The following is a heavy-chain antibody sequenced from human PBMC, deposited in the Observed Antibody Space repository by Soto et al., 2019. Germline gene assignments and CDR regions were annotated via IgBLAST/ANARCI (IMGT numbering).Heavy chain of an antibody. V-gene: IGHV4-59*01. Sequence: QVQLQESGPGLVKPSETLSLTCTVSGGSISSYYWSWIRQPPGKGLEWIGYIYYSGSTNYNPSLKGRVTISVDTSKNQFSLKLSSVTAADTAVYYCARQSYYYYGMDVWGQGTTVTVSS. J-gene: IGHJ6*02. CDR2: IYYSGST. CDR1: GGSISSYY. CDR3: ARQSYYYYGMDV.